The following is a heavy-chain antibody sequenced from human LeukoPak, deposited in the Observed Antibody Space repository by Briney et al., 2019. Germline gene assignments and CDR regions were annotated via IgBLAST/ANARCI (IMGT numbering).Heavy chain of an antibody. CDR3: ARGISITMVRGVMERWFDP. D-gene: IGHD3-10*01. J-gene: IGHJ5*02. Sequence: SETLSLTCAVYGGSLSGSYWSWIRQPPGKGLEWIGEINHSGSTNYNPSLKSRVTISVDTSKNQFSLKLSSVTAADTAVYYCARGISITMVRGVMERWFDPWGQGTLVTVSS. V-gene: IGHV4-34*01. CDR1: GGSLSGSY. CDR2: INHSGST.